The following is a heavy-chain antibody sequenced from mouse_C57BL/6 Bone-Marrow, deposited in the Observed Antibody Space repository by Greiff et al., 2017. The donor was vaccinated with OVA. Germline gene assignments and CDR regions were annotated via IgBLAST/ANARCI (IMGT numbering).Heavy chain of an antibody. V-gene: IGHV1-5*01. CDR2: IYPGNSDT. Sequence: VQLKESGTVLARPGASVKMSCKTSGYTFTSYWMHWVKQRPGQGLEWIGAIYPGNSDTSYNQKFKGKAKLTAVTSASPAYMELSSLTNEDSAVYYCTITTVVAKAMDYWGQGTSVTVSS. CDR3: TITTVVAKAMDY. CDR1: GYTFTSYW. J-gene: IGHJ4*01. D-gene: IGHD1-1*01.